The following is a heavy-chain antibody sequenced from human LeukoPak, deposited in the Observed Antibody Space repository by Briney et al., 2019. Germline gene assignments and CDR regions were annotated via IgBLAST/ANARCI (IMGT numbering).Heavy chain of an antibody. D-gene: IGHD4-17*01. J-gene: IGHJ6*02. CDR1: GGSFSGYY. CDR3: AGLDYGDYYCYGLDV. V-gene: IGHV4-34*01. CDR2: INHTGST. Sequence: PSETLSLTCAVYGGSFSGYYWSWIRQPPGKGLEWIGEINHTGSTNYNPSLTSRVTISVDTSKNQFSLTLSSVTAADTAVYYCAGLDYGDYYCYGLDVWGQGTTVTVSS.